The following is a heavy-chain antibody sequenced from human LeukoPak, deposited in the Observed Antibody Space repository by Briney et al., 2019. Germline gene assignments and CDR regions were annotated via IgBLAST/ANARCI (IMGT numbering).Heavy chain of an antibody. CDR2: ISPDGSDS. CDR3: TRGGSGSYGRFEY. V-gene: IGHV3-74*01. CDR1: GFTLSSYW. D-gene: IGHD1-26*01. J-gene: IGHJ4*02. Sequence: PGGSLRLSCAASGFTLSSYWMHWVRQVPGEGLVWVSRISPDGSDSNHADSVKGRFTISRDNTKNTLYLQMNSLRDEDTAVYYCTRGGSGSYGRFEYWGQGTLVIVSS.